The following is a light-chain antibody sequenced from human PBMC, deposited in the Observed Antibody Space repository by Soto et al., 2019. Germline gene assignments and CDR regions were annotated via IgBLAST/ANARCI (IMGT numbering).Light chain of an antibody. J-gene: IGKJ1*01. CDR2: AAS. CDR1: QSITTY. V-gene: IGKV1-39*01. Sequence: DVPMTQAPSSLSASLGERLTITCRASQSITTYLNWYQQKPGKAPNLLIYAASSLQSGVPSRFSGRGSGTDFTLTISSLQPEDFATYFCQQSYSTPRTFGQGTKVDIK. CDR3: QQSYSTPRT.